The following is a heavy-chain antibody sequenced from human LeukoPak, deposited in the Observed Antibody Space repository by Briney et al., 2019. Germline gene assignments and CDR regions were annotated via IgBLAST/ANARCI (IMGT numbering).Heavy chain of an antibody. J-gene: IGHJ4*02. V-gene: IGHV3-66*01. D-gene: IGHD3-22*01. CDR3: ARAPYYYDSSGPYYFDY. CDR1: GFTVSSNY. Sequence: GGSLRLSCAASGFTVSSNYMSWVRQAPGKGLEWVSLIYSGGSTYYADSVKGRFTISRDNSKNTLYLQMNSLRAEDTAVYYCARAPYYYDSSGPYYFDYWGQGTLVTVSS. CDR2: IYSGGST.